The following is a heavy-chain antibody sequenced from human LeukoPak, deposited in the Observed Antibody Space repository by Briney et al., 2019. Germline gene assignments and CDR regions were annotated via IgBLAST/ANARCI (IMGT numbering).Heavy chain of an antibody. D-gene: IGHD2-2*01. Sequence: GESLKISCKGSGYRFTSYWIGWVRQMPGKGLGWMGIIYPGDSDIRYSPSFQGQVTISADKSISTAYLQWSSLKASDTAMYYCARHYRYCSSTSCYPHYFDYWGQGTLVTVSS. CDR2: IYPGDSDI. V-gene: IGHV5-51*01. J-gene: IGHJ4*02. CDR1: GYRFTSYW. CDR3: ARHYRYCSSTSCYPHYFDY.